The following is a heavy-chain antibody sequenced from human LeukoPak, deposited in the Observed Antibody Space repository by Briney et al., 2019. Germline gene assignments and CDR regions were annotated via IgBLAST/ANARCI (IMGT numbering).Heavy chain of an antibody. J-gene: IGHJ4*02. V-gene: IGHV3-9*01. CDR1: GFIFDDYA. CDR2: ISWNSGSI. Sequence: GRSLRLSCAASGFIFDDYAMHWVRQAPGKGLEWVSGISWNSGSIGYADSVKGRFTISRDNAKNSLYLQMNSLRAEDTALYYCAKGRPLYSSSWSTVGPFDYWGQGTLVTVSS. CDR3: AKGRPLYSSSWSTVGPFDY. D-gene: IGHD6-13*01.